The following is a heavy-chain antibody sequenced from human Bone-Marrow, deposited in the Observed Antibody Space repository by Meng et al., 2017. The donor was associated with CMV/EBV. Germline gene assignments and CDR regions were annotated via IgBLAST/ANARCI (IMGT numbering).Heavy chain of an antibody. Sequence: SQTLSLTCAVYGGSFSGYYWSWIRQPPGKGLEWIREINHSGSTNYNPSLKSRVTISVDTSKNQFSLKLSSVTAADTAVYYCARGVGDYDFWSGYRNWFDPWGQGTLVTFSS. CDR1: GGSFSGYY. D-gene: IGHD3-3*01. V-gene: IGHV4-34*01. J-gene: IGHJ5*02. CDR2: INHSGST. CDR3: ARGVGDYDFWSGYRNWFDP.